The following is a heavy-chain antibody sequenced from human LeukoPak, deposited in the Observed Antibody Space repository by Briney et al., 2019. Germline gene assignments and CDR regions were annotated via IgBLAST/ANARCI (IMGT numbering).Heavy chain of an antibody. Sequence: SETLSLTCTVSGGSISSGGYYWSWIRQHPGKGLEWIGYIYYSGSTYYNPSLKSRVTISVDTSKNQFSLKLSSVTAAGTAVYYCAREGALNWFDPWGQGTLVTVSS. CDR2: IYYSGST. J-gene: IGHJ5*02. V-gene: IGHV4-31*03. CDR1: GGSISSGGYY. D-gene: IGHD3-16*01. CDR3: AREGALNWFDP.